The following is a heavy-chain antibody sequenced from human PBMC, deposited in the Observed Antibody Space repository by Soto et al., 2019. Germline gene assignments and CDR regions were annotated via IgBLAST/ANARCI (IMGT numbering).Heavy chain of an antibody. CDR2: INPNSGGT. V-gene: IGHV1-2*04. D-gene: IGHD2-2*01. CDR3: VISGKVPAADFDY. Sequence: ASVKVSCKASGYTFTGYYMHWVRQAPGQGLEWMGWINPNSGGTNYAQKFQGWVTMTRDTSISTAYMELSRLRSDDTAVYYCVISGKVPAADFDYWGQGTLVTVSS. CDR1: GYTFTGYY. J-gene: IGHJ4*02.